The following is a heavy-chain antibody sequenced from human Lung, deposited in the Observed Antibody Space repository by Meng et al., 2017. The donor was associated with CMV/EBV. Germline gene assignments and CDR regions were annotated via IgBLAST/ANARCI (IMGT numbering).Heavy chain of an antibody. CDR1: GFTFSDYG. J-gene: IGHJ6*02. D-gene: IGHD2-2*01. CDR3: ARAMRGPYCTSTTCPTDNYYNYGMDV. V-gene: IGHV3-30*04. CDR2: ISFDGNEK. Sequence: GESLKISCAASGFTFSDYGVHWVRQAPGKGLEWVTVISFDGNEKYYADSVKGRFTISRDNSKNTLSLQMNSLRPEDTAVYYCARAMRGPYCTSTTCPTDNYYNYGMDVWGQGTTVTVSS.